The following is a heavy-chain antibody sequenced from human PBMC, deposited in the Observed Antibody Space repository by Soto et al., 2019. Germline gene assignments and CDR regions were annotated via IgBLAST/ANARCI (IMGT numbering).Heavy chain of an antibody. J-gene: IGHJ4*02. V-gene: IGHV3-21*01. D-gene: IGHD3-10*01. Sequence: SLRLSCVASGFTFSNFAMHWVRQAPGRGLEWVSCITGSGSFYADSVKGRFTISRDNTKNILYLQMSSLRAEDTAVYYCARDENLVRGIPFDYWGPGTLVTVSS. CDR1: GFTFSNFA. CDR3: ARDENLVRGIPFDY. CDR2: ITGSGSF.